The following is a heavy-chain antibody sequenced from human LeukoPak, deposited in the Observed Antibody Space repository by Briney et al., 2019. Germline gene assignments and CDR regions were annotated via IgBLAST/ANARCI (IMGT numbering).Heavy chain of an antibody. CDR1: GFTFSDYW. D-gene: IGHD1-14*01. V-gene: IGHV3-7*03. Sequence: GGSLRLSCAASGFTFSDYWMNWVRQAPGKGLEWVANIDQDGSEKHFVDSVKGRFTISRDNAKNTLYLQMNSLRAEDTAVYYCAKSRSPGFDYWGQGTLVTVSS. J-gene: IGHJ4*02. CDR2: IDQDGSEK. CDR3: AKSRSPGFDY.